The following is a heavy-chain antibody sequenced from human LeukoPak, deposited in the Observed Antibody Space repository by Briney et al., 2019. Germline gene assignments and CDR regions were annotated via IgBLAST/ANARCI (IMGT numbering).Heavy chain of an antibody. Sequence: PGGSLRLSCAASGFTFSSYWMTWVRQAPGKGLEWVSVIYSGGSTYYADSVKGRFTISRDNSKNTLYLQMNSLRAEDTAVYYCARERARLSYFDYWGQGTLVTVSS. CDR2: IYSGGST. V-gene: IGHV3-66*01. CDR3: ARERARLSYFDY. J-gene: IGHJ4*02. D-gene: IGHD2/OR15-2a*01. CDR1: GFTFSSYW.